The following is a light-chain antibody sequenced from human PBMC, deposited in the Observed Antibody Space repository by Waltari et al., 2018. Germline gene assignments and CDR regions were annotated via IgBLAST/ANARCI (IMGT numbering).Light chain of an antibody. CDR1: SSTIGAAPH. CDR3: QSYDISLSGWV. J-gene: IGLJ3*02. Sequence: QSVLTQPPAVSGAPGPRVSIFCAGSSSTIGAAPHVNWYPQLPGTAPKLLIYGSINRPSGVPDRFSGSRSDTSASLAITGLQAEDEADYYCQSYDISLSGWVFGGGTKLTVL. V-gene: IGLV1-40*01. CDR2: GSI.